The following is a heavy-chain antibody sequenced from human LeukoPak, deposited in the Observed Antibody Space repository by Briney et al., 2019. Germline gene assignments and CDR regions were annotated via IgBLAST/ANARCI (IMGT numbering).Heavy chain of an antibody. CDR2: IYYSGST. CDR3: ARTWGGGYTNLGY. V-gene: IGHV4-39*07. Sequence: SETLSLTCTVSGGSISSSSYYWGWIRQPPGKGLEWIGSIYYSGSTYYNPSLKSRVTISVDTSKNQFSLKLSSVTAADTAVYYCARTWGGGYTNLGYWGQGTLVTVSS. J-gene: IGHJ4*02. D-gene: IGHD5-24*01. CDR1: GGSISSSSYY.